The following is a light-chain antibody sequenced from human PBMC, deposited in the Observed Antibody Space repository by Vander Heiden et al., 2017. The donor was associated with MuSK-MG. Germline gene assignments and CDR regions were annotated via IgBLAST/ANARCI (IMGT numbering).Light chain of an antibody. CDR2: AAS. CDR1: QSISSY. J-gene: IGKJ4*01. CDR3: QQSYNSPPLT. V-gene: IGKV1-39*01. Sequence: TTSPSSLSASVGDRVTITCRASQSISSYLDWYQQKPGQAPKLLIYAASTMDSGVPARFSGSGSGTDFTLTISSLQSEDFAIYYCQQSYNSPPLTFGGGTKVEIK.